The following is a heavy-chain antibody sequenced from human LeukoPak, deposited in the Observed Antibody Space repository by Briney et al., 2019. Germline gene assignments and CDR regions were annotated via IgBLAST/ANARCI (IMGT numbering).Heavy chain of an antibody. CDR3: ARSQPPYSTRWYYLDY. CDR2: IYTSGST. D-gene: IGHD6-13*01. CDR1: GGSISTYY. V-gene: IGHV4-4*07. J-gene: IGHJ4*02. Sequence: PSETLSLTCTVSGGSISTYYWNWIRQPVGKGLEWIGRIYTSGSTDYNPSLKSRVTMSVDTSKNQFSLKLTSVTAADTAVYYCARSQPPYSTRWYYLDYWGQGTLVTVSS.